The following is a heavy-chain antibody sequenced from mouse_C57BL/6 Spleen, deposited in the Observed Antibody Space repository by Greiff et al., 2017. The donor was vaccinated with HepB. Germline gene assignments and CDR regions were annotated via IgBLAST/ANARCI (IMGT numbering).Heavy chain of an antibody. CDR1: GFNIKDYY. V-gene: IGHV14-2*01. J-gene: IGHJ4*01. CDR2: IDPEDGET. D-gene: IGHD2-4*01. Sequence: VQLQQSGAELVKPGASVKLSCTASGFNIKDYYMHWVKQRTEQGLEWIGRIDPEDGETKYATKFQGKATITADTSSNTAYLQLSSLTSEDTAVYYCAERDYGDYYAMDYWGQGTSVTVSS. CDR3: AERDYGDYYAMDY.